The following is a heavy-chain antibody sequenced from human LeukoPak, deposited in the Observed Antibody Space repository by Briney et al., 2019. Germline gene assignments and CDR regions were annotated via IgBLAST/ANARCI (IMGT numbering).Heavy chain of an antibody. V-gene: IGHV1-3*01. CDR1: GYTFTSYA. Sequence: GASVKVSCKASGYTFTSYAMHWVRQAPGQRLEWMGWINAGNGNTKYSQKFQGRVTITRDTSASTAYMELSSLRSEDTAVYYCARALSHYDILTGSNFDYWGQGTLVTVSS. CDR2: INAGNGNT. D-gene: IGHD3-9*01. CDR3: ARALSHYDILTGSNFDY. J-gene: IGHJ4*02.